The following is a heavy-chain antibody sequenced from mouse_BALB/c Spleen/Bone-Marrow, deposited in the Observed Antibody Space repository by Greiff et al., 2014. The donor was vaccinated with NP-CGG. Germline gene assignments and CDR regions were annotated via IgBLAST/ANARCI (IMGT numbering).Heavy chain of an antibody. Sequence: EVQLVESGAELVKPGASVKLSCTASGFNIKDTYMHWVKQRPEQGLEWIGRIDPANGNTKYDPKFQGKATITADTSSNTAYLQLSSLTSEDTAVYYCAIYYYGSSGFAYWGHGTLVTVSA. CDR2: IDPANGNT. V-gene: IGHV14-3*02. CDR3: AIYYYGSSGFAY. CDR1: GFNIKDTY. J-gene: IGHJ3*01. D-gene: IGHD1-1*01.